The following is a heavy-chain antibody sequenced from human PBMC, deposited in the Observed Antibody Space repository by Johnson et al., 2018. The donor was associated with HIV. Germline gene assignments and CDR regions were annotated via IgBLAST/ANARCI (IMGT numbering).Heavy chain of an antibody. Sequence: VHLVESGGDLVKPGGSLRLSCAASGFTFSDAWMNWVRQAPGKGLEWVGRLKSKTDGGTTDYAAPVKGRFTISRDDSKNTLYLQMNSLKTEDTAVYYCTTDRATYDAFDIWGQGTMVTVSS. CDR2: LKSKTDGGTT. D-gene: IGHD1-26*01. CDR1: GFTFSDAW. CDR3: TTDRATYDAFDI. J-gene: IGHJ3*02. V-gene: IGHV3-15*01.